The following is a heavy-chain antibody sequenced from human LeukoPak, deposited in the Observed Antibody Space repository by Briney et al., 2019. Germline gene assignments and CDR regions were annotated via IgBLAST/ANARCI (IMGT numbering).Heavy chain of an antibody. CDR1: GLRFRSYA. D-gene: IGHD3-22*01. CDR3: AKERDSRGYYDR. Sequence: PGGPLRLSCVASGLRFRSYAMNWVRQAPGKGLECISTISDDSSFTYYADSVKGRSAISRDGSKNTLYLQMNNLKVEDTAVYYCAKERDSRGYYDRWGQGTLVTVSS. J-gene: IGHJ5*02. V-gene: IGHV3-23*01. CDR2: ISDDSSFT.